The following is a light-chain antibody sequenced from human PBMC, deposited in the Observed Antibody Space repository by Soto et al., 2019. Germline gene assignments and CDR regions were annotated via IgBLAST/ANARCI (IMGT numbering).Light chain of an antibody. CDR2: DAS. V-gene: IGKV1-5*01. CDR3: PQCGDTWS. Sequence: GDRVTITCRASQNIGTWLAWYQQKPGKGPDLLIYDASTLESGVPSRFSGSGSGTEFTLTISSLQPGDFATYYCPQCGDTWSFGHGTKVDIE. CDR1: QNIGTW. J-gene: IGKJ1*01.